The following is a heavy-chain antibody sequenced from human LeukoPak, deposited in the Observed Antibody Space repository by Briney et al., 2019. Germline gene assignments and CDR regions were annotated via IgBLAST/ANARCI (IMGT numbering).Heavy chain of an antibody. D-gene: IGHD1-26*01. Sequence: GGSLRLSCAASGFTFSSSAMSWVRQAPGKGLEWVAAISDTGRLSYCADSVNGRFTISRDNSKNTLSLQMNSLRAADTAVYYCAREVVVVGATGGGFDYWAREPWSPSPQ. CDR2: ISDTGRLS. J-gene: IGHJ4*02. V-gene: IGHV3-23*01. CDR1: GFTFSSSA. CDR3: AREVVVVGATGGGFDY.